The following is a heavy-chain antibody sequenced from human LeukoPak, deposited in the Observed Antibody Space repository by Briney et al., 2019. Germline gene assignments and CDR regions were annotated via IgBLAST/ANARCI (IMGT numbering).Heavy chain of an antibody. V-gene: IGHV4-59*01. Sequence: SETLSLTCTVSGGSIRSFYWTWIRQPPGKGLEWIAYISDSGSTNYNPSLESRVTISVDTSKNQVSLKLNSVTAADTAMYYCARTAFGYYGSGSYYHHFDYWGQGTLVTVSS. CDR2: ISDSGST. CDR1: GGSIRSFY. D-gene: IGHD3-10*01. CDR3: ARTAFGYYGSGSYYHHFDY. J-gene: IGHJ4*02.